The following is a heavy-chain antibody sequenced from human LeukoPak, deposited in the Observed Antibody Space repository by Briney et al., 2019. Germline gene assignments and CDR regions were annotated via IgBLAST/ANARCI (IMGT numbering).Heavy chain of an antibody. J-gene: IGHJ4*02. V-gene: IGHV4-59*11. Sequence: PSETLSLTCTVSGVSINSHYWNWIRQPPGKGLEWIGYIYYSGSTNYNPSLKSRVTISVDTSKNQFSLKLSSVTAADTAVYYCARDYSNYGWFDYWGQGTLVTVSS. CDR1: GVSINSHY. CDR2: IYYSGST. D-gene: IGHD4-11*01. CDR3: ARDYSNYGWFDY.